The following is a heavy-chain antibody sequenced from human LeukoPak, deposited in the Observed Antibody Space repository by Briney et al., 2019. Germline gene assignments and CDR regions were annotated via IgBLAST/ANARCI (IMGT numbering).Heavy chain of an antibody. Sequence: GGSLRLSCAASGFTFSSYGMHWVRQAPGKGLEGWAVIWYDGSNKYYADSVKGRFTIYRDNYKNTLYLEMNSLRAEDTAVYYCAKDILGSYDSSGTPDHWGQGSLVTVSS. V-gene: IGHV3-33*06. CDR2: IWYDGSNK. CDR1: GFTFSSYG. J-gene: IGHJ4*02. D-gene: IGHD3-22*01. CDR3: AKDILGSYDSSGTPDH.